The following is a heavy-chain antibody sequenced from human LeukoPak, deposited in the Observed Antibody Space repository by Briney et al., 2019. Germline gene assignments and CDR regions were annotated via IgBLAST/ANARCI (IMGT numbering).Heavy chain of an antibody. CDR1: GFTFRSHS. V-gene: IGHV3-21*01. CDR2: ISSSSSYI. Sequence: GGSLRLSCAASGFTFRSHSMNWVCQAPGKGLEWVSCISSSSSYIYYADSLKGRFSISRDNAKNSLYLQMNSLRAEDTAVYYCVRGERYYDSSGYYHIDYWGQGTLVIVSS. CDR3: VRGERYYDSSGYYHIDY. D-gene: IGHD3-22*01. J-gene: IGHJ4*02.